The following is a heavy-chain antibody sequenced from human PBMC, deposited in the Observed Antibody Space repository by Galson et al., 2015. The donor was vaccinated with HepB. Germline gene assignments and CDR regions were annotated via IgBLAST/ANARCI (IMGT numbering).Heavy chain of an antibody. Sequence: SVKVSCKASGYTFTRHAIHWVRQAPGQSLEWMGWVNVDNGNTKYSQKFQGRVTITRDTSASTAYMELGSLRSEDTAFYYCAREVRYFDWLFYSYFDYWGQGTLVTVS. CDR1: GYTFTRHA. V-gene: IGHV1-3*01. D-gene: IGHD3-9*01. CDR3: AREVRYFDWLFYSYFDY. CDR2: VNVDNGNT. J-gene: IGHJ4*02.